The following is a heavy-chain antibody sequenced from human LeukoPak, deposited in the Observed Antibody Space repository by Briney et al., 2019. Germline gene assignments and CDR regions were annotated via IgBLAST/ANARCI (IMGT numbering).Heavy chain of an antibody. V-gene: IGHV1-18*01. D-gene: IGHD3-22*01. CDR3: ARVGDYYDSSGYHDY. Sequence: ASVKVSCKASGYTFTSYGISWVRQAPGQGLEWMGWISAYNGNTNYAQKLQGRVTMTTDTSTSTAYMELRSLRSDDTAVYYCARVGDYYDSSGYHDYWGQGTLVTVSP. CDR2: ISAYNGNT. J-gene: IGHJ4*02. CDR1: GYTFTSYG.